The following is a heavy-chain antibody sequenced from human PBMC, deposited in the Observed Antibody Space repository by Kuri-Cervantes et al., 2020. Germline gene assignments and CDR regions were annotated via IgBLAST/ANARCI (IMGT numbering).Heavy chain of an antibody. D-gene: IGHD6-6*01. CDR3: ARAPLELGYSSSSGPYYYYGMDV. CDR2: IKQDGSEK. V-gene: IGHV3-7*03. CDR1: GFTFSSYW. Sequence: GGSLRLSCAASGFTFSSYWMSWVRQAPGKGLEWVANIKQDGSEKYYVDSVKGRFTISRDNAKNSLYLQMNSLRAEDTAVYYCARAPLELGYSSSSGPYYYYGMDVWGQGTTVTVSS. J-gene: IGHJ6*02.